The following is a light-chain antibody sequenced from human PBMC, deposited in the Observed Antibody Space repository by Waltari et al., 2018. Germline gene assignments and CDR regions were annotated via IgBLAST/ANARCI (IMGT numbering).Light chain of an antibody. Sequence: QSALTQPPSASGSPGQSVTISCTGTSSDIGGYNYVSWYQQHPGKAPKLMIYEVNTRPSGVPDRFSGFKSVNTASLTVSGLQAEDEADYYCASYAGTSKLVFGGGTKLTVV. CDR1: SSDIGGYNY. CDR2: EVN. CDR3: ASYAGTSKLV. V-gene: IGLV2-8*01. J-gene: IGLJ2*01.